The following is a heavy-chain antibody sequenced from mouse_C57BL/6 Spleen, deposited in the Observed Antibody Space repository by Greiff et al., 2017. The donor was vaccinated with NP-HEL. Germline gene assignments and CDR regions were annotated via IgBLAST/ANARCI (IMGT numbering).Heavy chain of an antibody. V-gene: IGHV5-9*01. CDR3: ARQDLGHYYGSSYQYYFDY. CDR1: GFTFSSYT. J-gene: IGHJ2*01. CDR2: ISGGGGNT. Sequence: EVQLVESGGGLVKPGGSLKLSCAASGFTFSSYTMSWVRQTPEKRLEWVATISGGGGNTYYPDSVKGRFTISRDNAKNTLYLQMSSLRSEDTALYYCARQDLGHYYGSSYQYYFDYWGQGTTLTVSS. D-gene: IGHD1-1*01.